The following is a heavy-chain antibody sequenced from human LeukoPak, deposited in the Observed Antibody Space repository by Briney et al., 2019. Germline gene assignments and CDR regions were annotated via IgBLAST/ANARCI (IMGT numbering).Heavy chain of an antibody. Sequence: ASVKVSCKASGYTFTGYYMHWVRQAPGQGLEWMGWINPNSGGTNYAQKFQGRVTMTRNTSISTAYMELSSLRSEDTAVYYCARAGYTAMAPLDYWGQGTLVTVSS. J-gene: IGHJ4*02. CDR1: GYTFTGYY. CDR3: ARAGYTAMAPLDY. V-gene: IGHV1-2*02. D-gene: IGHD5-18*01. CDR2: INPNSGGT.